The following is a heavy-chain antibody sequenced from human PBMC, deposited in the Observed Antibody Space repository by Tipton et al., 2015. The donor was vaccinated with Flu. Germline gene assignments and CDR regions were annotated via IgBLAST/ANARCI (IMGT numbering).Heavy chain of an antibody. J-gene: IGHJ6*01. V-gene: IGHV3-15*01. D-gene: IGHD3-10*01. CDR3: NTARPWGVDSWQMGLEV. Sequence: SLRLSCVASGFIFRNAWMSWVRHAPGKGLEWIGLIKNKVYVGTIYYSSPVKDIFTISRDDSKDTLYLKVNSLKIEDTAVYYCNTARPWGVDSWQMGLEVWGQGKKVTVSS. CDR1: GFIFRNAW. CDR2: IKNKVYVGTI.